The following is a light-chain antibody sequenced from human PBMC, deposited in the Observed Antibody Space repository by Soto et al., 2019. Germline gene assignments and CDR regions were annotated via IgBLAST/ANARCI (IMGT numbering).Light chain of an antibody. CDR3: QQYGSSSWT. V-gene: IGKV3-20*01. J-gene: IGKJ1*01. Sequence: EIVLTQSPGTLTLSPGERATLSCRASQSVSSIYLAWYQHKPCQAPILLIYGASSRATVIPDSFSGSGSGTDFTLTISRLEPEDFAVYYCQQYGSSSWTFGRGTTVEIK. CDR2: GAS. CDR1: QSVSSIY.